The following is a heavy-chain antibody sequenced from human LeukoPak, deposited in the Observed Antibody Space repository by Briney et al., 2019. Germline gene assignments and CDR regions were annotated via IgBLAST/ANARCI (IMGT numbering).Heavy chain of an antibody. D-gene: IGHD2-21*02. V-gene: IGHV4-31*02. Sequence: TQTLSLTPTLSVGSISGGGSYWSWASHHPRECLEWIGSIYYGGSTYYNPSLKSRVTISVDTSKNQFSLKLSSVTAADTAVYYCARGDDCGGDCYPSQYYFDYWGQGNLVTVSS. CDR1: VGSISGGGSY. J-gene: IGHJ4*02. CDR3: ARGDDCGGDCYPSQYYFDY. CDR2: IYYGGST.